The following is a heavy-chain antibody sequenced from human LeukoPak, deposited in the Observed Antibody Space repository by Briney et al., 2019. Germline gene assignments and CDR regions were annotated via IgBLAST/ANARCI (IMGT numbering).Heavy chain of an antibody. CDR2: MNPNNGNT. V-gene: IGHV1-8*01. Sequence: GASVKVSCKASGYTFTSYDINWVRQATGQGLEWMGWMNPNNGNTGYAQKFQGRVTMTRSTSISTAYMELSSLRSEDTAVYYCARLASSSWPLYYYYGTDVWGQGTTVTVSS. CDR1: GYTFTSYD. CDR3: ARLASSSWPLYYYYGTDV. J-gene: IGHJ6*02. D-gene: IGHD6-13*01.